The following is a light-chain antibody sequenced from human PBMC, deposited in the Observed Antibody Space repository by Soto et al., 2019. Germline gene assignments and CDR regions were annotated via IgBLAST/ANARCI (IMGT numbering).Light chain of an antibody. Sequence: QSVLTQSPSVSGAPGQRVTISCTGSSTNIGAGYHVHWYQHLPGAAPKLLIYGNDNRASGVPDRFSASKSGSSASLAITGLQADDEADYYCQSYDFVLHVVFGGGTKLTVL. CDR2: GND. CDR1: STNIGAGYH. V-gene: IGLV1-40*01. CDR3: QSYDFVLHVV. J-gene: IGLJ2*01.